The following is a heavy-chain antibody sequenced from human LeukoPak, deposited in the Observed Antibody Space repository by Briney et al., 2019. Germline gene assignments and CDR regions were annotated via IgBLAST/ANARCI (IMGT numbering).Heavy chain of an antibody. V-gene: IGHV3-21*01. J-gene: IGHJ4*02. Sequence: GGSLRLSCAASGFTFSSYGMHWVRQAPGKGLDWVSSISSSSSYIYYADSVKGRFTISRDNAKNSLYLQMNSLRAEDTAVYYCARDALLWFGELLSDYWGQGTLVTVSS. CDR1: GFTFSSYG. CDR3: ARDALLWFGELLSDY. CDR2: ISSSSSYI. D-gene: IGHD3-10*01.